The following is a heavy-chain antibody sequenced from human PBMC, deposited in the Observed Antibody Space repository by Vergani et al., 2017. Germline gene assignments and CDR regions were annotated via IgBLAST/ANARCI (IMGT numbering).Heavy chain of an antibody. D-gene: IGHD6-19*01. J-gene: IGHJ6*02. CDR3: ARLXSSGWGPAWYGMDG. V-gene: IGHV5-51*01. CDR2: IYPSDSDT. Sequence: EVQLVQSGAEVKKPGESLKISCKGSGYSFTNYWIGWVRQKPGKGLEWMGIIYPSDSDTRYSPSFQGQVTVSADKSISTAYLQWSSLTASATAMYYCARLXSSGWGPAWYGMDGWGQGTTVTVSS. CDR1: GYSFTNYW.